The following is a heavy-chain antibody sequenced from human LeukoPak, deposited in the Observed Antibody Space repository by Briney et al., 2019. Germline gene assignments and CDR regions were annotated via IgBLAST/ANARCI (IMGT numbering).Heavy chain of an antibody. J-gene: IGHJ4*02. Sequence: PGRSLRLSCAASGFTFSNYGMHWVRQAPGKGLVWVSRINSDGSSTSYADSVKGRFTISRDNAKNTLYLQMNSLRAEDTAVYYCARDWRTQVLHPYYFEYWGQGVLVTVSS. V-gene: IGHV3-74*01. CDR2: INSDGSST. D-gene: IGHD3-16*01. CDR1: GFTFSNYG. CDR3: ARDWRTQVLHPYYFEY.